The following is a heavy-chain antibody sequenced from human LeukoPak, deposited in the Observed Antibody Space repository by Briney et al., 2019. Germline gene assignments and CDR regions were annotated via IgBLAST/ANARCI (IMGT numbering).Heavy chain of an antibody. J-gene: IGHJ5*02. CDR1: GFTFSSYA. Sequence: PGGSLRLSCAASGFTFSSYAMHWVRQAPGKGLEYVSAISSNGGSTYYANSVKGRFTISRDNSKNTLYLQMGSLRAEDMAVYYCARDFDDSSGSNHWGQGTLVTVSS. D-gene: IGHD3-22*01. CDR3: ARDFDDSSGSNH. CDR2: ISSNGGST. V-gene: IGHV3-64*01.